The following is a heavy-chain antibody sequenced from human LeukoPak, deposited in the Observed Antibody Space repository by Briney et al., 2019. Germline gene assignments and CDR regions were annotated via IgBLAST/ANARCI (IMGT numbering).Heavy chain of an antibody. J-gene: IGHJ4*02. V-gene: IGHV3-53*01. CDR1: GFTLSSSY. Sequence: GGSLRLSCAASGFTLSSSYMTWVRQAPGKGLEWVSVIYSSGSTYYADSVKGRFTISRDNSKNTLYLQMNSLRDEDTAVYYCARAYNYGSGTNWGQGTLVTVSS. CDR2: IYSSGST. CDR3: ARAYNYGSGTN. D-gene: IGHD3-10*01.